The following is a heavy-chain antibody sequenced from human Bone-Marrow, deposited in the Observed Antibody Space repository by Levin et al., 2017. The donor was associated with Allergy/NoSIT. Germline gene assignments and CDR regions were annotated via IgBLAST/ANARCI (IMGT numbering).Heavy chain of an antibody. J-gene: IGHJ4*02. CDR1: GGTFSSYA. D-gene: IGHD5-12*01. CDR2: IIPILGIA. Sequence: SVKVSCKASGGTFSSYAISWVRQAPGQGLEWMGRIIPILGIANYAQKFQGRVTITADKSTSTAYMELSSLRSEDTAVYYCARTLDIVATIPFDYWGQGTLVTVSS. V-gene: IGHV1-69*04. CDR3: ARTLDIVATIPFDY.